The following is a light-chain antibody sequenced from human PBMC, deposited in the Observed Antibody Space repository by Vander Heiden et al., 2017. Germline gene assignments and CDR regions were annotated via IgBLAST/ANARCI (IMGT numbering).Light chain of an antibody. CDR2: TAS. CDR1: QSITTF. V-gene: IGKV1-39*01. J-gene: IGKJ5*01. Sequence: DIQMTQAPSSLPASVGDRVTITCRASQSITTFLNWYQQKPGKAPKLLIYTASSLQSGVPSRFSGSGSGTDFTLTISRLQREDFATYYCQQSDSIFLTFGQGTLLEIK. CDR3: QQSDSIFLT.